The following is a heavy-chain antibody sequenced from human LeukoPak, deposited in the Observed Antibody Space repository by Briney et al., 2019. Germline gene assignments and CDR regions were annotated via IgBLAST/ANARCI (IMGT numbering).Heavy chain of an antibody. CDR1: GGSISSSSYY. CDR3: AREGADYGSGSYFHWFDP. J-gene: IGHJ5*02. D-gene: IGHD3-10*01. V-gene: IGHV4-61*02. CDR2: IYTSGST. Sequence: SETLSLTCTVSGGSISSSSYYWGWIRQPAGKGLEWIGRIYTSGSTNYNPSLKSRVTISVDTSKNQFSLKLSSVTAADTAVYYCAREGADYGSGSYFHWFDPWGQGTLVTVSS.